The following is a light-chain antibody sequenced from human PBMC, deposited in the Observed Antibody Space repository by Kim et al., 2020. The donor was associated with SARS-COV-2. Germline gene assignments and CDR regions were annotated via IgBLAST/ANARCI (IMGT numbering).Light chain of an antibody. Sequence: GDRVTVTCRASQDISSNLAWYQQKPGEAPDLLIYDASTLESGVPSRFSGSGSGIDFTLIISSLQPEDFATYYCQQFNNYPYTFGQGTKLEI. CDR2: DAS. CDR3: QQFNNYPYT. J-gene: IGKJ2*01. V-gene: IGKV1D-13*01. CDR1: QDISSN.